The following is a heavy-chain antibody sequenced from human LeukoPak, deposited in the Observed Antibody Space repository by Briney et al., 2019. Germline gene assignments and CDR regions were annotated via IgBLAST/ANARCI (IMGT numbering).Heavy chain of an antibody. CDR2: IYTSGST. V-gene: IGHV4-61*02. Sequence: PSETLSLTCTVSGGSISSGSYYWSWIRQPAGKGLEWIGRIYTSGSTNYNPSLKSRVTISVDTSKNQFSLKLSSVTAADTAVYYCARGLTYCSGGSCGDYWGQGTLVTVSS. J-gene: IGHJ4*02. D-gene: IGHD2-15*01. CDR1: GGSISSGSYY. CDR3: ARGLTYCSGGSCGDY.